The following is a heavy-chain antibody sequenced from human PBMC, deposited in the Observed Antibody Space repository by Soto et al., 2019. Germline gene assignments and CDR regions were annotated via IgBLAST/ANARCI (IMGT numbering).Heavy chain of an antibody. D-gene: IGHD6-13*01. CDR3: ARDFTKSSSWPYYFDY. V-gene: IGHV1-18*01. CDR1: GYTFTTYG. J-gene: IGHJ4*02. CDR2: ISAYSGST. Sequence: QVQLVQSGAVVKKPGASVKVSCKASGYTFTTYGISWVRQAPGQGLEWMGWISAYSGSTKFAQKLQGRVTMTTDTSTTTAYMELRSLTSDDTAVYYCARDFTKSSSWPYYFDYWGQGTLVTVSS.